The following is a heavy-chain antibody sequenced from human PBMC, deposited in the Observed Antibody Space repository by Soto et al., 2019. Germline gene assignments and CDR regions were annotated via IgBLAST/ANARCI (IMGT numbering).Heavy chain of an antibody. V-gene: IGHV3-23*01. J-gene: IGHJ5*02. D-gene: IGHD2-2*01. Sequence: GGSLRLSCAASGFTFSSYAMSWVRQAPGKGLEWVSAISGSGGSTYYADSVKGRFTISRDNSKNTLYLQMNSLRAEDTAVYYCAKDPERWIVVVPAAPDWFDPWGQGTRVTVSS. CDR3: AKDPERWIVVVPAAPDWFDP. CDR1: GFTFSSYA. CDR2: ISGSGGST.